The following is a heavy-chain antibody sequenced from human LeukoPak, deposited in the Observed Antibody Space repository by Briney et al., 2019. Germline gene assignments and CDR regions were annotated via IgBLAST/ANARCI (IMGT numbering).Heavy chain of an antibody. J-gene: IGHJ4*02. CDR2: IIPIFGTA. CDR1: GGTFSGYA. Sequence: SVKVSCKASGGTFSGYAISWVRQAPGQGLEWMGGIIPIFGTANYAQKFQGRVTITADESTSTAYMELSSLRSENTAVYYCARKQLAARAYYFDYWGQGTLVTVSS. V-gene: IGHV1-69*13. CDR3: ARKQLAARAYYFDY. D-gene: IGHD6-6*01.